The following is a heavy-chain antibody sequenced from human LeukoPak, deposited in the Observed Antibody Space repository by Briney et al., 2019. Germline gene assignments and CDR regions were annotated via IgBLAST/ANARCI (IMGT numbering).Heavy chain of an antibody. CDR1: GYSFTSYW. CDR3: ARPVLGLALEGLAFDY. Sequence: GESLKISCKGSGYSFTSYWIGWVRQMPGKGLEWMGIIYPGDSDTRYSPSFQGQVTISADKSISTAYLQWSSLKASDTAMYYCARPVLGLALEGLAFDYWGQGTLVTVSS. J-gene: IGHJ4*02. CDR2: IYPGDSDT. D-gene: IGHD1-1*01. V-gene: IGHV5-51*01.